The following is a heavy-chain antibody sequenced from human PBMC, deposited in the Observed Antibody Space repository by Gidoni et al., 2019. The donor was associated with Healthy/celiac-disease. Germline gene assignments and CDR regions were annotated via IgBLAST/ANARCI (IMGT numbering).Heavy chain of an antibody. Sequence: EVQLVESGGGLVKPGGSLRLSCAASGFTFSSYSMHWARQAPGKGLEWVSSISSSSSYIYYADSVKGRFTISRDNAKNSLYLQMNSLRAEDTAVYYCARQYYDFWSGYYGGQYYYYGMDVWGQGTTVTVSS. V-gene: IGHV3-21*01. CDR1: GFTFSSYS. J-gene: IGHJ6*02. CDR2: ISSSSSYI. CDR3: ARQYYDFWSGYYGGQYYYYGMDV. D-gene: IGHD3-3*01.